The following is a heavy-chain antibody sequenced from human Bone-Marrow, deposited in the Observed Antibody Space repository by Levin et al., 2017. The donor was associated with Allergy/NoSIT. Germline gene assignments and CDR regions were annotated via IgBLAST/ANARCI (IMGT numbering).Heavy chain of an antibody. CDR2: ISANYGNT. V-gene: IGHV1-18*01. CDR1: GYTFVSYG. D-gene: IGHD4-17*01. CDR3: ARDYWSSRSGDYGY. J-gene: IGHJ4*02. Sequence: VASVKVSCKASGYTFVSYGISWIRQAPGQGLEWMGWISANYGNTAYARKFQGRVTMTTDTSTNTAYMELRNLTSDDTAVYFCARDYWSSRSGDYGYWGQGTLVTVSS.